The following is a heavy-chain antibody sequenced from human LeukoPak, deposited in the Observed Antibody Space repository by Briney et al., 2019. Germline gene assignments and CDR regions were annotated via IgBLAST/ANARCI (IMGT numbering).Heavy chain of an antibody. V-gene: IGHV3-48*01. CDR1: SFTLTFHT. J-gene: IGHJ6*03. CDR3: ARVYLPAIGWDHLHTCIDV. D-gene: IGHD6-19*01. CDR2: ISSRSIMR. Sequence: GGSLRLSCAPYSFTLTFHTMNWVRQAPGKGLEWVSDISSRSIMRHYTDSVKGRFTISRDDARNSLYLQMTSLRAEDTAVYYYARVYLPAIGWDHLHTCIDVWGKGGTVTVSS.